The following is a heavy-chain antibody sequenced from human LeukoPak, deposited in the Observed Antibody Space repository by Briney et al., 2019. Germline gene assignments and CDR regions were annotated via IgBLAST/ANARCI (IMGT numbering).Heavy chain of an antibody. Sequence: PSETLSLTCSVSGDSISGSDYYWGWMRQPPGKGLEWIANIWYSGSAYYNPSLQSRVTITVDTSKNQFSLNVKSVTAGDSAVYFCLRHAGGILLTWGQGTRVAVSS. J-gene: IGHJ5*02. CDR1: GDSISGSDYY. CDR2: IWYSGSA. D-gene: IGHD1-1*01. CDR3: LRHAGGILLT. V-gene: IGHV4-39*01.